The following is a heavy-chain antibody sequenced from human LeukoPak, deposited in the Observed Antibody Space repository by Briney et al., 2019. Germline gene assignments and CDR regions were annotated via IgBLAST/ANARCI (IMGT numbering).Heavy chain of an antibody. CDR1: GYSVNNIYY. Sequence: SETLSLTCSVSGYSVNNIYYWDWIRQPPGKGLEFIGSINHDGTTYYNSALKSRVTISVDTTKNQFSLKVNSVTAADTAVYYCASSGYDVIDYWGQGTLVTVSS. J-gene: IGHJ4*02. CDR3: ASSGYDVIDY. V-gene: IGHV4-38-2*01. CDR2: INHDGTT. D-gene: IGHD2-2*01.